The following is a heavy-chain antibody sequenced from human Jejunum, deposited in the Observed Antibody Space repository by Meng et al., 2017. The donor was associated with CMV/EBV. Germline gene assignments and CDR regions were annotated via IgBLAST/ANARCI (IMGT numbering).Heavy chain of an antibody. D-gene: IGHD1-26*01. Sequence: GLTLTTYWMRWVRQAPGKGLVCVSRISSDGISTSYADSVKGRFTISRDNSKNTLYLQMNSLRAEDTAVYYCTRDIGDFTPSTAFDIWGQGTMVTVSS. J-gene: IGHJ3*02. CDR1: GLTLTTYW. CDR3: TRDIGDFTPSTAFDI. CDR2: ISSDGIST. V-gene: IGHV3-74*01.